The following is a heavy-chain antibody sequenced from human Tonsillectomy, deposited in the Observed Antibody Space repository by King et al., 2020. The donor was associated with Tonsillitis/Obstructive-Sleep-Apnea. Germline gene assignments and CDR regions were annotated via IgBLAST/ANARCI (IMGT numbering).Heavy chain of an antibody. CDR3: ARDPVVTTGKHMDV. CDR1: GYTFTSYP. V-gene: IGHV7-4-1*02. J-gene: IGHJ6*03. Sequence: VQLVESGSELKKPGASVKVSCKASGYTFTSYPMNWVRQAPGQGLEWMGWINTNTGTPTYAQGFTGRFFFSLDTSVSTAYLQISSLKAEDTAVYYCARDPVVTTGKHMDVWGKGTTVTVSS. D-gene: IGHD2-21*02. CDR2: INTNTGTP.